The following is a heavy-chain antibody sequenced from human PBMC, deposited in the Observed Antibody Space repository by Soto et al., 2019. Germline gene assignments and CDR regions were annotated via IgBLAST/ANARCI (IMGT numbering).Heavy chain of an antibody. Sequence: QVQLVQSGAEVKKPGSSVKVFCKASGGTFSSYTISWVRQAPGQGLEWMGRIIPILGIANYAQKFQGRVTITADKSTSTAYMELSSLRSEDTAVYYCARDAGTYGFDYWGQGTLVTVSS. J-gene: IGHJ4*02. D-gene: IGHD2-8*01. CDR3: ARDAGTYGFDY. V-gene: IGHV1-69*08. CDR2: IIPILGIA. CDR1: GGTFSSYT.